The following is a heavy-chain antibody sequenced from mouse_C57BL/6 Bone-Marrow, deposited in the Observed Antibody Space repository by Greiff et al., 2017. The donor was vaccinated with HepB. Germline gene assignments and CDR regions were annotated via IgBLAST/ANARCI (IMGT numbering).Heavy chain of an antibody. D-gene: IGHD2-5*01. J-gene: IGHJ4*01. CDR3: ASPGDSNWMDY. CDR1: GYTFTSYT. V-gene: IGHV1-4*01. Sequence: QVQLQQSGAELARPGASVKMSCKASGYTFTSYTMHWVKQRPGQGLEWIGYINPSSGYTKYNQKFKDKATLTADKSSSTAYMQLSSLTSEDSAVYYCASPGDSNWMDYWGQGTSVTVSS. CDR2: INPSSGYT.